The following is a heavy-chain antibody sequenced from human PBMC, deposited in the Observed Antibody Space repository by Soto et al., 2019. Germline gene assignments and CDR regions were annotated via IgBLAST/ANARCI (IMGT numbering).Heavy chain of an antibody. D-gene: IGHD6-19*01. CDR2: ISNSGGTA. V-gene: IGHV3-23*01. CDR1: GFSFSSYA. J-gene: IGHJ6*02. CDR3: AKYVAVAGTALYGMDV. Sequence: PGGSLRLSCAASGFSFSSYAMSWARQAPGKGLEWVSVISNSGGTAFYADSVKGHFTISRDNFKNTVFLQMSSLRAEDTAVYYCAKYVAVAGTALYGMDVWGQGTTVTVS.